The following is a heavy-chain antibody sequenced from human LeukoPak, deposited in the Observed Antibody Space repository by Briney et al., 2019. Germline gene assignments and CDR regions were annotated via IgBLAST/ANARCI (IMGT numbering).Heavy chain of an antibody. J-gene: IGHJ6*03. CDR1: GFTFSSYA. CDR3: AKGPSAPTYYYYMDV. D-gene: IGHD6-19*01. V-gene: IGHV3-23*01. Sequence: PGGSLRLSCAASGFTFSSYAMSWVRQAPGKGLEWVSAISGSGGSTYYADSVKGRFTISRDNSKNTLYPQMNSLRAEDTAVYYCAKGPSAPTYYYYMDVWGKGTTVTVSS. CDR2: ISGSGGST.